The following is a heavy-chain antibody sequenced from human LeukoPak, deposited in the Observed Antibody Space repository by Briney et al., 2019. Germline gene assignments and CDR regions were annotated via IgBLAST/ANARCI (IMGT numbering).Heavy chain of an antibody. Sequence: GGSLRLSCAASGFTLSSYAMSWVRQAPGKGLEWVSAISGSGGSTYYADSVKGRFTISRDNSKNTLYLQMNSLRAEDTAVYYCAALVALNWFDPWGQGTLVTVSS. J-gene: IGHJ5*02. D-gene: IGHD2-2*01. CDR2: ISGSGGST. CDR1: GFTLSSYA. V-gene: IGHV3-23*01. CDR3: AALVALNWFDP.